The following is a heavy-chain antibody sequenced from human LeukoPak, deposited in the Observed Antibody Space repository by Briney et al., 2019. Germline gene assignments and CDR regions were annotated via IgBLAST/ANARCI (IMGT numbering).Heavy chain of an antibody. D-gene: IGHD3-10*01. CDR2: INHSGST. CDR3: ARIPNASVLLWFGELSRYYYYYYMDV. J-gene: IGHJ6*03. Sequence: SETLSLTCAVYGGSFSGYYWSWIRQPPGKGLEWIGEINHSGSTNYNPSLKSRVTISVDTSKNQFSLKLSSVTAADTAVYYCARIPNASVLLWFGELSRYYYYYYMDVWGKGTTVTISS. V-gene: IGHV4-34*01. CDR1: GGSFSGYY.